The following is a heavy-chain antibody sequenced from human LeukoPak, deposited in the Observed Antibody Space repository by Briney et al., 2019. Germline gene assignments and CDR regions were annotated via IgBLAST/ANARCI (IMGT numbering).Heavy chain of an antibody. CDR1: DFTFSFYW. Sequence: GGSLRLSCAASDFTFSFYWMTWVRQAPGEGLEWVANILPDGSEKYYLDSVKGRFTISRDNPTNPLYLQINSLRAEDTALYYCGRLARNAWYAVDYWGQGTLVTVSS. D-gene: IGHD6-19*01. CDR2: ILPDGSEK. V-gene: IGHV3-7*01. J-gene: IGHJ4*02. CDR3: GRLARNAWYAVDY.